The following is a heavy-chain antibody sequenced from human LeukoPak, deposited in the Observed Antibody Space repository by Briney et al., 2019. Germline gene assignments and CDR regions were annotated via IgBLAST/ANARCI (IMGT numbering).Heavy chain of an antibody. CDR1: GFTFSSQW. J-gene: IGHJ5*02. V-gene: IGHV3-74*01. CDR2: VKSDGSIT. CDR3: ARGGLYGGSSLDP. D-gene: IGHD6-6*01. Sequence: GGSLRLSCAASGFTFSSQWMYWVRQAPGKGLVWVSRVKSDGSITEYADSVKGRLTISRDNAKNTLYLQMNSLRAEDTAVYYCARGGLYGGSSLDPWGQGTLVTVSS.